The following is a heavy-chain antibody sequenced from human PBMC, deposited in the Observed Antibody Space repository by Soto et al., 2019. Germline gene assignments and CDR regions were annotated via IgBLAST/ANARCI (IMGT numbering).Heavy chain of an antibody. Sequence: QTGGSLSLSCAASGFTVSSYAMSWVRQAPGKGLEWVSAISGSGGSTYYADSVKGRFTISRDNPTNTLYLQMNSLRAEDTAVYYCAKDGSLYDSSVFDYWGQGTLVTVSS. D-gene: IGHD3-22*01. CDR1: GFTVSSYA. CDR3: AKDGSLYDSSVFDY. CDR2: ISGSGGST. J-gene: IGHJ4*02. V-gene: IGHV3-23*01.